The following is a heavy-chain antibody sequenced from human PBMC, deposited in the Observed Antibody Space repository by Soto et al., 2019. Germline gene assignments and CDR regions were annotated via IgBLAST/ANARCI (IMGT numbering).Heavy chain of an antibody. J-gene: IGHJ4*02. D-gene: IGHD2-15*01. Sequence: SETLSLTCAVYGGSFSGYYWSWIRQPPGKGLEWIGEINHSGSTNYNPSLKSRVTISVDTSKNQFSLKLSSVTAADTAVYYCAQTGVVTDQNFDYWGQGTLVTVSS. CDR3: AQTGVVTDQNFDY. CDR2: INHSGST. V-gene: IGHV4-34*01. CDR1: GGSFSGYY.